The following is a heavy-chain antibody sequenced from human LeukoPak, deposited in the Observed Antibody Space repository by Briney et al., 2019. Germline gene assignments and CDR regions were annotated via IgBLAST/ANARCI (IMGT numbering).Heavy chain of an antibody. J-gene: IGHJ4*02. V-gene: IGHV3-13*01. CDR2: IDTAGDT. D-gene: IGHD1-1*01. CDR1: GFTFSSYD. CDR3: ARGYNWNDAFFDY. Sequence: PGGSLRLSCAASGFTFSSYDMHWVRQATGKGLEWFSAIDTAGDTYYPGSVKGRFTISRENAKNSLYLQMNNLRAEDTAVYYCARGYNWNDAFFDYWGQGTLVTVSS.